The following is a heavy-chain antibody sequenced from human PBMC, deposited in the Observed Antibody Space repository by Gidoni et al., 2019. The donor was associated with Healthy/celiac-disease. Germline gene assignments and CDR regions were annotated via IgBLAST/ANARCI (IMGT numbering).Heavy chain of an antibody. J-gene: IGHJ4*02. CDR2: IRSKANCYAT. Sequence: VRLVESGGGLVQPGGSLNLPCAASGFPFSGSSVHWVRQACGKGLEWVGRIRSKANCYATAYAASVKGSFTISRDDSKNTAYLQMNSLKTEDTAVYYWTRPSGSLDWGQGTLVTVSS. D-gene: IGHD1-26*01. CDR1: GFPFSGSS. CDR3: TRPSGSLD. V-gene: IGHV3-73*01.